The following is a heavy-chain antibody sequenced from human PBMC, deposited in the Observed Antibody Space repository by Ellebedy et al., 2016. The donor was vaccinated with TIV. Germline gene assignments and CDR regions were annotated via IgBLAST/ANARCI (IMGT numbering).Heavy chain of an antibody. CDR1: GFTFSSYS. Sequence: GESLKISCAASGFTFSSYSMNWVRQAPGKGLEWVSSISSSSSYIYYADSVKGRFTISRDNAKNSLYLQMNSLRGDDTAVYYCARAGPLEMNHFDYWGQGTLVTVSS. V-gene: IGHV3-21*01. CDR3: ARAGPLEMNHFDY. J-gene: IGHJ4*02. D-gene: IGHD5-24*01. CDR2: ISSSSSYI.